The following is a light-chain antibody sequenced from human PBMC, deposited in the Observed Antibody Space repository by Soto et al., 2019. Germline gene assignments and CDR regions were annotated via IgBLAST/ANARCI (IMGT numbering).Light chain of an antibody. CDR1: QSVSSY. Sequence: EMVLSQSPASLSLSPGESATLSCRATQSVSSYLAWYQQKPGQSPRLLIYDASSRPTDIPARFSGSGSETDFTLTISSLEPEDFALYYCQQRSNWPISFGQGTRLEIK. J-gene: IGKJ5*01. V-gene: IGKV3-11*01. CDR3: QQRSNWPIS. CDR2: DAS.